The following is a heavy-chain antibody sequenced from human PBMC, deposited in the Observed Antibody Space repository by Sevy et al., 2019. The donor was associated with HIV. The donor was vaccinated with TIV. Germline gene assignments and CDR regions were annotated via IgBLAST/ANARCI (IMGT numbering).Heavy chain of an antibody. CDR2: LYNGGTT. D-gene: IGHD6-19*01. CDR1: GASMRSSHY. CDR3: ARVPQWLGPSFDS. J-gene: IGHJ4*02. Sequence: SETLSLTCTVSGASMRSSHYWGWNRQPPGKGLEWIGSLYNGGTTYYNPSLKTRLTVSVDTSKNQFSLKLSSVTAADTAVYYCARVPQWLGPSFDSWGQGTLVTVSS. V-gene: IGHV4-39*01.